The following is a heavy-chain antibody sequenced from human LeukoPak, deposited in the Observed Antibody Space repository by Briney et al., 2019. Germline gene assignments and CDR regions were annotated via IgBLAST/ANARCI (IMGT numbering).Heavy chain of an antibody. V-gene: IGHV6-1*01. D-gene: IGHD3-10*01. CDR3: ARENTLVRGTRNPFDY. Sequence: SQTLSLTCAISGDSVSSNDAAWNWIRQSPSRGLEWLGRTFYRSKWYYDPAVSVKSRITINPDTSKNQFSLQLNSATPEDTAVYYCARENTLVRGTRNPFDYWGRGTLVTVSS. CDR2: TFYRSKWYY. CDR1: GDSVSSNDAA. J-gene: IGHJ4*02.